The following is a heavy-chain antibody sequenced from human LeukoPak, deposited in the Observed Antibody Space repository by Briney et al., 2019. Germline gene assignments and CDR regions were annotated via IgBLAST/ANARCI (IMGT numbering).Heavy chain of an antibody. J-gene: IGHJ4*02. CDR2: ISYTGST. V-gene: IGHV4-39*07. Sequence: SETLSLTCTVSGDSISSSSYYWGWIRQPPGNGLEWIGSISYTGSTNYNPSLKSRVTISVDTSKNQFSLKLSSVTAADTAVYYCARDPSFDYWGQGTLVTVSS. CDR3: ARDPSFDY. CDR1: GDSISSSSYY.